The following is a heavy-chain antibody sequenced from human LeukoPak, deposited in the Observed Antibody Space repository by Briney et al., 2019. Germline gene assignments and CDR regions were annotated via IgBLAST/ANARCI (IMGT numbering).Heavy chain of an antibody. CDR1: GFTVSNNY. V-gene: IGHV3-53*01. Sequence: GGSLRLSCAASGFTVSNNYMSWVRQAPGKGLEWVSVIYSGDNTNYADSVKGRFTISKDNAKNTMYLQMNSLRAEDTAVYYCARPAAANWYFDLWGRGTLVTVSS. CDR3: ARPAAANWYFDL. J-gene: IGHJ2*01. CDR2: IYSGDNT. D-gene: IGHD6-13*01.